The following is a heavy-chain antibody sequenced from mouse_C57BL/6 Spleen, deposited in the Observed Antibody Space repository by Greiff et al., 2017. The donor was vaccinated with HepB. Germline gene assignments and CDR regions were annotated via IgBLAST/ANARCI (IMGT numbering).Heavy chain of an antibody. D-gene: IGHD2-4*01. CDR3: ARMDYDYDIFDY. CDR1: GYTFTDHT. J-gene: IGHJ2*01. V-gene: IGHV1-78*01. Sequence: VKLQESDAELVKPGASVKISCKVSGYTFTDHTIHWMKQRPEQGLEWIGYIYPRDGSTKYNEKFKGKATLTADKSSSTAYMQLNSLTSEDSAVYFCARMDYDYDIFDYWGQGTTLTVSS. CDR2: IYPRDGST.